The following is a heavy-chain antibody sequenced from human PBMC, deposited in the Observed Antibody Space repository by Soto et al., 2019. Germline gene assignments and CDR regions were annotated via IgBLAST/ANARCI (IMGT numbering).Heavy chain of an antibody. CDR3: ARDWAAAGPFDY. J-gene: IGHJ4*02. V-gene: IGHV1-69*13. D-gene: IGHD6-13*01. CDR2: IVPIFGTT. Sequence: SVKVSCKVSGGTFSNYAIDWVRLAPGHGLEWMGGIVPIFGTTYYTQKFQGRATIIADDSTTTAYLEMSSLRSDDTAVYYCARDWAAAGPFDYWGQGTLVTVSS. CDR1: GGTFSNYA.